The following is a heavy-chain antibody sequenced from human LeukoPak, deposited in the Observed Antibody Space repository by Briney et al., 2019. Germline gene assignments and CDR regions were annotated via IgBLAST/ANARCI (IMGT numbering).Heavy chain of an antibody. CDR2: ISGSGGST. CDR3: AKDKNDYVWGSYRSIDY. V-gene: IGHV3-23*01. Sequence: GGSLRLSCAASGFTFSSYAMSWVRQAPGKGLEWVSAISGSGGSTYYADSVKGRFTISRDNSKNTLYLQMNSLRAEDTAVYYCAKDKNDYVWGSYRSIDYWGQGTLVTVSP. J-gene: IGHJ4*02. D-gene: IGHD3-16*02. CDR1: GFTFSSYA.